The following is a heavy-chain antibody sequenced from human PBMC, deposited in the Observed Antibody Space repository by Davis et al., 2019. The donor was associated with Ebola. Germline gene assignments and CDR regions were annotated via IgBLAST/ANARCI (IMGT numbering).Heavy chain of an antibody. CDR2: ISGSGGST. Sequence: PGGSLRLSCVASGFTFSTYAVSWVRQSPGKGLEWVSSISGSGGSTWYADSVKGRFTISRDNSKNTLYLQMNNLRAEATAVYYCAKRPSYGDSWGQGTLVTVSS. J-gene: IGHJ4*02. CDR1: GFTFSTYA. D-gene: IGHD3-10*01. V-gene: IGHV3-23*01. CDR3: AKRPSYGDS.